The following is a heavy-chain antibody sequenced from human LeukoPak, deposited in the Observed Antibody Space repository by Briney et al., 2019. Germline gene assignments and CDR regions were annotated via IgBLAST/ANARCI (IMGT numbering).Heavy chain of an antibody. CDR1: GGSFSGYY. V-gene: IGHV4-34*04. D-gene: IGHD3-22*01. CDR3: ARSGYYYNWFDP. Sequence: SEALSLTCAVYGGSFSGYYWSWIRQPPGKGLERSGEINHSGSTNHNPSLQSRATISVDTSNNQFALKLSSVTAAATAVYYCARSGYYYNWFDPWGQGTLVTVSS. J-gene: IGHJ5*02. CDR2: INHSGST.